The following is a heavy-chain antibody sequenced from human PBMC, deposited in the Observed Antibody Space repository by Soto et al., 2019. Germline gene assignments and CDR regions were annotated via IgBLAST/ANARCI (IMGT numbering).Heavy chain of an antibody. J-gene: IGHJ5*02. CDR2: IIPIFGTA. CDR3: ARGGSGSYHWFDP. CDR1: GCTFSSYA. Sequence: GAAVKVSCKASGCTFSSYAISWVRQAPGQGLEWMGGIIPIFGTANYAQKFQGRVTITADKSTSTAYMELSSLRSEDTAVYYCARGGSGSYHWFDPWGQGTLVTVSS. V-gene: IGHV1-69*06. D-gene: IGHD3-10*01.